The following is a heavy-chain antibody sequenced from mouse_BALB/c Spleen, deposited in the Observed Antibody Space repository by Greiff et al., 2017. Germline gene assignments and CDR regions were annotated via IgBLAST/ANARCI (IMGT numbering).Heavy chain of an antibody. V-gene: IGHV2-4-1*01. J-gene: IGHJ2*01. CDR3: ARGKGRGGSFDY. CDR2: IWSGGST. Sequence: QLKESGPGLVQPSQSLSITCTVSGFSLTSYGVHWVRQSPGKGLEWLGVIWSGGSTDYNAAFISRLSISKDNSKSQVFFKMNSLQADDTAIYYCARGKGRGGSFDYWGQGTTLTVSS. CDR1: GFSLTSYG.